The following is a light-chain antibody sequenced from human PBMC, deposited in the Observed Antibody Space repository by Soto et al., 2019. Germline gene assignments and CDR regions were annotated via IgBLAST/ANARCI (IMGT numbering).Light chain of an antibody. CDR3: QQYNNWPRT. CDR2: GAS. V-gene: IGKV3-15*01. J-gene: IGKJ1*01. Sequence: EIVMTLSPATLSVSPGERATLSCRASQSVSSNLAWYQQKPGQAPRLLIYGASTRATGITARYSGSGSLTEFTLTISGLQSEDFGVYSCQQYNNWPRTFGQGTKVDIK. CDR1: QSVSSN.